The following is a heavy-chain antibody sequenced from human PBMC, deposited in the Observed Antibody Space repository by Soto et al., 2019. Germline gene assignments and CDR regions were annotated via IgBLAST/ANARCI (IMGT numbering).Heavy chain of an antibody. CDR1: GYTFTSYG. CDR2: ISAYNGNT. Sequence: ASVKVSRKASGYTFTSYGISWVRQAPGQGLEWMGWISAYNGNTNYAQKLQGRVTMTTDTSTSTAYMELRSLRSDDTAVYYCARAGGYRKADYYYYGMDVWGQGTTVTVSS. CDR3: ARAGGYRKADYYYYGMDV. J-gene: IGHJ6*02. V-gene: IGHV1-18*04. D-gene: IGHD5-12*01.